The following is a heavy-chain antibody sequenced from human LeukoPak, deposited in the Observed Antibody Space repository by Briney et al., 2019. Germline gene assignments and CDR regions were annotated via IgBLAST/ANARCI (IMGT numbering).Heavy chain of an antibody. CDR2: INPNSGGT. CDR1: GYTFTGCY. Sequence: ASVKVSCKASGYTFTGCYMHWVRQAPGQGLEWMGWINPNSGGTNYAQKFQGRVTMTRDTSISTAYMELSRLRSDDTAVYYCARASAGYSSSWYVGWGQGTLVTVSS. D-gene: IGHD6-13*01. J-gene: IGHJ4*02. V-gene: IGHV1-2*02. CDR3: ARASAGYSSSWYVG.